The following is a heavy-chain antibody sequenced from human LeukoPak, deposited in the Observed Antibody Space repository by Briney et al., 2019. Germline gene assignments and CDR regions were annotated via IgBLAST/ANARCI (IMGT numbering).Heavy chain of an antibody. J-gene: IGHJ4*02. CDR2: IKSKTDGGTT. Sequence: GGSLRLSCAASGFTFSNAWMSWVRQAPGKGLEWVGRIKSKTDGGTTDYAAPVKGRFTISRDDSKNTLYLQMNRLKTEDTAVYYCTTGWIAAAGGAYWGQGTLVTVSS. CDR3: TTGWIAAAGGAY. D-gene: IGHD6-13*01. CDR1: GFTFSNAW. V-gene: IGHV3-15*01.